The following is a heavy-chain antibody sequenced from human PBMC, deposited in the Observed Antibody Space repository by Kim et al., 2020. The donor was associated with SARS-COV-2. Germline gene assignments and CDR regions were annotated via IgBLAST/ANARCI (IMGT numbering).Heavy chain of an antibody. Sequence: GGSLRLSCAASGFTFSSYAMHWVRQAPGKGLEWVAVISYDGSNKYYADSVKGRFTISRDNSKNTLYLQMNSLRAEDTAVYYCARGPGVTMVRGVIVGNGMDVWGQGTTVTVSS. D-gene: IGHD3-10*01. J-gene: IGHJ6*02. CDR2: ISYDGSNK. CDR3: ARGPGVTMVRGVIVGNGMDV. V-gene: IGHV3-30*04. CDR1: GFTFSSYA.